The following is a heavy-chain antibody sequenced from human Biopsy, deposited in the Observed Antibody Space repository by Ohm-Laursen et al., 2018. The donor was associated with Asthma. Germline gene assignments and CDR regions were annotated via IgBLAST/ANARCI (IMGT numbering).Heavy chain of an antibody. D-gene: IGHD6-13*01. CDR3: AKDRSGTWYDFDY. J-gene: IGHJ4*02. CDR1: GFTFRAHA. CDR2: ISGNSGIT. Sequence: SLRLSCSASGFTFRAHAMSWVRQAPGKGLEWVSTISGNSGITYYADSVKGRFTISRGNSQNTLYLHMDSLSAEDTAVYYCAKDRSGTWYDFDYWGQGTLVTVSS. V-gene: IGHV3-23*01.